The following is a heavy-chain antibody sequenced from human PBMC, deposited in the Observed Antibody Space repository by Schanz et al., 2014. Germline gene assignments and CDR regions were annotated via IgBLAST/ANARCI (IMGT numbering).Heavy chain of an antibody. V-gene: IGHV1-24*01. CDR3: AKVDRTRYYAMDV. J-gene: IGHJ6*02. Sequence: QVQLVQSGAEVKKPGASVKVSCKVSGSIFSKLLMHWVRQGPAKGLEWMGGFDPKKGEAIYAQKFQGRVTMTRDTSTSTVYMELSSLRSEDTAVYYCAKVDRTRYYAMDVWGQGTTVTVSS. D-gene: IGHD3-9*01. CDR2: FDPKKGEA. CDR1: GSIFSKLL.